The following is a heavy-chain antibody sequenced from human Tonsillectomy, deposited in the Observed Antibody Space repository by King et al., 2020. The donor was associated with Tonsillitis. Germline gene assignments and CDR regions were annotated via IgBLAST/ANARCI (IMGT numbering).Heavy chain of an antibody. CDR3: ARGMTPLIGDGLYYFDF. V-gene: IGHV3-30*01. J-gene: IGHJ4*02. Sequence: VQLVESGGGVVQPGRSLRLSCAASGFTFSSYAMHLVRQAPGKGLEWVAGTSYDGSVKHYADSVKGRFTDSRDNSNNTLFLQVNSLRAEDTAVYYFARGMTPLIGDGLYYFDFWGQGTLVTVSS. CDR1: GFTFSSYA. CDR2: TSYDGSVK. D-gene: IGHD3-10*01.